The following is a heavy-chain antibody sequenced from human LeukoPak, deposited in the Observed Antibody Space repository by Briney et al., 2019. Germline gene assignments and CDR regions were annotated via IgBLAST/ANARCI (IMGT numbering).Heavy chain of an antibody. CDR2: INHSGST. V-gene: IGHV4-34*01. CDR1: GGSFSGYY. J-gene: IGHJ3*02. D-gene: IGHD5-12*01. Sequence: SETLSLTCAVYGGSFSGYYWSWIRQPPGKVLECIGEINHSGSTNYNPSLKSLVTISVDTSKTQFSLKLSSVTAADTAVYYCARAPGYSGYDRQAFDIWGQGTMVTVSS. CDR3: ARAPGYSGYDRQAFDI.